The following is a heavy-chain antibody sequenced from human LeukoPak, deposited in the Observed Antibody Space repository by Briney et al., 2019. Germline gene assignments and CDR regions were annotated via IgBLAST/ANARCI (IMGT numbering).Heavy chain of an antibody. CDR1: SDKISSYY. Sequence: SEALSLTCSVPSDKISSYYWNWIRQPAGKGLEWVGRIFTTGTTNYSPSLQSRVTISIDRSKNQFYLNLSSVTAADTAVYYCARGVTLFGGNYMDVWGKGTTVTVSS. J-gene: IGHJ6*03. D-gene: IGHD3-3*01. CDR2: IFTTGTT. CDR3: ARGVTLFGGNYMDV. V-gene: IGHV4-4*07.